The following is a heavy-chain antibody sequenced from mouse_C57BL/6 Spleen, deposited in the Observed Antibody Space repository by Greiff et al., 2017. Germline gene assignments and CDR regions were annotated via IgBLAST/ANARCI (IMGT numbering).Heavy chain of an antibody. CDR3: VRQYYGSSYDYFDY. V-gene: IGHV10-1*01. D-gene: IGHD1-1*01. CDR2: IRSKSNNYAT. CDR1: GFSFNTYA. J-gene: IGHJ2*01. Sequence: VQLKESGGGLVQPKGSLKLSCAASGFSFNTYAMNWVRQAPGKGLEWVARIRSKSNNYATYYADSVKDRFTISRDDSESMLYLQMNNLKTEDTAMYYCVRQYYGSSYDYFDYWGQGTTLTVAS.